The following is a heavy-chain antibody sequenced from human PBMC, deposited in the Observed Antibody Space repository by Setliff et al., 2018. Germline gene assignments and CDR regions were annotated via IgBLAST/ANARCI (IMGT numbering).Heavy chain of an antibody. CDR2: ITVSGHTT. D-gene: IGHD1-26*01. V-gene: IGHV3-23*01. CDR3: AKDGVGPTYTYFFDY. CDR1: AFTFNKYA. Sequence: PGGSLRLSCAASAFTFNKYAVTWLRQAPGKGLEWVSSITVSGHTTYADSVEGRFSISRDNSRNTLYLQMNSLRAEDTAVYYCAKDGVGPTYTYFFDYWGQGTQVTVSS. J-gene: IGHJ4*02.